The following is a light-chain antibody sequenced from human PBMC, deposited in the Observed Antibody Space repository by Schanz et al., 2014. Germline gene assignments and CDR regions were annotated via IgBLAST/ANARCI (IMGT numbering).Light chain of an antibody. J-gene: IGKJ2*01. V-gene: IGKV3-15*01. Sequence: EIVLTQSPGTLSLSPGERATLFCRASQSVSSSFLAWYQQKPGQAPRLLMYGVSNRATGIPARFSGSGSGAEFALTISSLQSEDFAVYYCQQYNDWPRTFGQGTKVEIK. CDR3: QQYNDWPRT. CDR1: QSVSSS. CDR2: GVS.